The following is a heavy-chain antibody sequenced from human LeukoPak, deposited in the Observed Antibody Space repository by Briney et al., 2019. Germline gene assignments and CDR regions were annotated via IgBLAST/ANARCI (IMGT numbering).Heavy chain of an antibody. D-gene: IGHD3-16*01. CDR2: IYYSGST. Sequence: SETLSLTCTVSGGSISSGDYYWSWIRQPPGKGLEWIVYIYYSGSTYYNPSLKTRVTISVDTSKNQFSLKLSSVTAADTAVYYCARVGGGTRAFDTWGQGTMVTVSS. V-gene: IGHV4-30-4*01. J-gene: IGHJ3*02. CDR3: ARVGGGTRAFDT. CDR1: GGSISSGDYY.